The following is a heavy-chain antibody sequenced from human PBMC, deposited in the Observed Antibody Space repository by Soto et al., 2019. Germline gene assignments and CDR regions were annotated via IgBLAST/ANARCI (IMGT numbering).Heavy chain of an antibody. Sequence: EVQLVESGGGLVQPGGSLRLSCASSGFSFSGSYMSWVRQVPGKGLEWVANIDPSGTKKYYVCSVTGRFTISRDNAKNSLYLHMNSLMAEDTAEYYCARALTVGPAEYFQHWGQGSLVTVSS. CDR3: ARALTVGPAEYFQH. V-gene: IGHV3-7*01. CDR2: IDPSGTKK. J-gene: IGHJ1*01. CDR1: GFSFSGSY. D-gene: IGHD1-26*01.